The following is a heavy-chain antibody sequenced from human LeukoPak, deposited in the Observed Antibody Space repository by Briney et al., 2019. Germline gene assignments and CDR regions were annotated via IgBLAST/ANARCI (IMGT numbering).Heavy chain of an antibody. CDR3: ARHPRSGSYLY. D-gene: IGHD1-26*01. J-gene: IGHJ4*02. CDR1: GGSFSGYY. Sequence: SETLSLTCAVYGGSFSGYYWSWIRQPPGKGLEWIGEINHSGSTNYNPSLKSRVTISVDTSKNQFSLKLSSVTAADTAVYYCARHPRSGSYLYWGQGTLVTVSS. CDR2: INHSGST. V-gene: IGHV4-34*01.